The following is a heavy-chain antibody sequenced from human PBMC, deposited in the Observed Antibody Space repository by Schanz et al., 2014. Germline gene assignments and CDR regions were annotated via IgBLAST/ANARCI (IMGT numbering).Heavy chain of an antibody. D-gene: IGHD1-26*01. CDR2: ISAYNGNT. J-gene: IGHJ5*02. CDR3: ARAQGTYSGGYHGRVWFDP. CDR1: GYTFANYG. V-gene: IGHV1-18*01. Sequence: QVQLVQSGAEVKKPGASVKVSCKTSGYTFANYGVTWVRRAPGQGLEWMGWISAYNGNTNYAQNFQGRVTMTTDTSTNTAYMELRSLRSDDTAVYYCARAQGTYSGGYHGRVWFDPWGHGTLVIVSS.